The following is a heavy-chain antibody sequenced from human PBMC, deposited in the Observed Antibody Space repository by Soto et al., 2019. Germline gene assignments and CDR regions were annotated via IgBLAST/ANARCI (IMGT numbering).Heavy chain of an antibody. CDR1: GGSISSYY. D-gene: IGHD7-27*01. CDR2: IYYSGST. V-gene: IGHV4-59*08. J-gene: IGHJ3*02. CDR3: ARHVNPWAQGAFDI. Sequence: PSETLSLTCTVSGGSISSYYWSWIRQPPGKGLEWIGYIYYSGSTNYNPSLKGRVTISVDTSKNQFSLKLSSVTAADTAVYYCARHVNPWAQGAFDIWGQGTMVTVSS.